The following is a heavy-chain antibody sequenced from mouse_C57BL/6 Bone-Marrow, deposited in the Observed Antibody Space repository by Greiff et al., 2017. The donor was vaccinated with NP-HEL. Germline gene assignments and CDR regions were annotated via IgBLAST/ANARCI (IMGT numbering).Heavy chain of an antibody. V-gene: IGHV1-18*01. Sequence: EVKLQQSGPELVKPGASVKIPCKASGYTFTDYNMDWVKQSHGKSLEWIGDINPNNGGTIYNQKFKGKATLTVDKSSSTAYMELRSLTSEDTAVYYCARDYGSRYGNYFDYWGQGTTLTVSS. CDR2: INPNNGGT. D-gene: IGHD1-1*01. CDR1: GYTFTDYN. CDR3: ARDYGSRYGNYFDY. J-gene: IGHJ2*01.